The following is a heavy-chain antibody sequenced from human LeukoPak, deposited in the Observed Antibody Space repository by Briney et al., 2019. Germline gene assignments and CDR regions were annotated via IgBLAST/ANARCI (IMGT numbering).Heavy chain of an antibody. D-gene: IGHD3-22*01. CDR1: GGTFSSYA. CDR3: ARDIRYDSSGYYYEYY. J-gene: IGHJ4*02. CDR2: INPILGIA. V-gene: IGHV1-69*04. Sequence: SVKVSCKASGGTFSSYAISWVRQAPGQGLEWMGRINPILGIANYAQKFQGRVTITADKSTSTAYMELSSLRSEDTAVYYCARDIRYDSSGYYYEYYWGQGTLVTVSS.